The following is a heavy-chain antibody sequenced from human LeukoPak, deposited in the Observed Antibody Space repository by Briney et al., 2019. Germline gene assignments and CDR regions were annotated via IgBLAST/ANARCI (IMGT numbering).Heavy chain of an antibody. V-gene: IGHV3-23*01. Sequence: GGSLRLSCAASGFTSSGYAMSWVRQAPGKGLEWISAISGSGGNTYYADSVKGRFTISRDNAKNSLYLQMNSLRAEDAAIYYCARDRGLTLFYYGLDVWGQGTTVTVSS. CDR1: GFTSSGYA. CDR2: ISGSGGNT. D-gene: IGHD3-9*01. J-gene: IGHJ6*02. CDR3: ARDRGLTLFYYGLDV.